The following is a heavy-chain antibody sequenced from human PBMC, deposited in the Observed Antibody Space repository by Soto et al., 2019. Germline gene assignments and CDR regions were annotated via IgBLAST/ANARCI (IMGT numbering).Heavy chain of an antibody. D-gene: IGHD1-1*01. J-gene: IGHJ5*02. Sequence: EVRLLESGGGLAQPGGSRRLSCAASGFTFSSSAMNWVRQAPGKGLEWVSSIRVGGGDTFYADSVRGRFTGSRDISMNTRYLQMNSLRVEDTAIYFCAKCAGGTVRTSGFCNWFDPWGQGTLVTVSS. CDR2: IRVGGGDT. CDR3: AKCAGGTVRTSGFCNWFDP. CDR1: GFTFSSSA. V-gene: IGHV3-23*01.